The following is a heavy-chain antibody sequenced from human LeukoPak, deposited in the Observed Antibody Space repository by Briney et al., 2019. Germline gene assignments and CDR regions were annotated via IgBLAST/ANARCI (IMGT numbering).Heavy chain of an antibody. V-gene: IGHV4-59*01. J-gene: IGHJ4*02. Sequence: PSETLSLTCTVSGGSISSYYWSWIRQPPGKGLEWIWSVYYSGSTYYNPSLKSQATISEDTSKNQFSLELSSVTAADTAVYFWATGRKLFDHWGQGALVTVSS. CDR1: GGSISSYY. CDR2: VYYSGST. CDR3: ATGRKLFDH.